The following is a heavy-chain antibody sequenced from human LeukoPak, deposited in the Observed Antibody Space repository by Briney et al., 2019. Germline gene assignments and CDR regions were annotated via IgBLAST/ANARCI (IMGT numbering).Heavy chain of an antibody. J-gene: IGHJ4*02. V-gene: IGHV3-23*01. Sequence: GGSLRLSCAASGFTFSSYAMSWVRQAPGKGLEWVSGISGSGGSTYYADSVKGRFTISGDNSKNTLYLHMNSLRAEDTAVYYCAKKGATTPDYWGQGTLVTVSS. CDR3: AKKGATTPDY. D-gene: IGHD1-26*01. CDR2: ISGSGGST. CDR1: GFTFSSYA.